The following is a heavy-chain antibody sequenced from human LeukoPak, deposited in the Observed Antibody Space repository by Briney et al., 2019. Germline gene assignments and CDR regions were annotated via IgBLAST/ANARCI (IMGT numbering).Heavy chain of an antibody. J-gene: IGHJ3*02. CDR1: GGSVSSSSYY. CDR3: ARHGSSRGIAAARYSEGAFDI. CDR2: IYYSGST. Sequence: SETLSLTCTVSGGSVSSSSYYWGWIRQPPGKGLEWIGSIYYSGSTYYNQSLKSRVTISVDTSKNQFSLKLSSVTAADTAVYYCARHGSSRGIAAARYSEGAFDIWGQGTMVTVSS. D-gene: IGHD6-13*01. V-gene: IGHV4-39*01.